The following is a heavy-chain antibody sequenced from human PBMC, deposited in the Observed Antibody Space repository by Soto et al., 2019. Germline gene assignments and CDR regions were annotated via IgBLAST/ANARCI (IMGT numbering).Heavy chain of an antibody. J-gene: IGHJ4*02. CDR2: IDWDGDT. CDR3: ARSLNYDFWTGYFFDF. CDR1: GFSLTTRSMC. V-gene: IGHV2-70*01. Sequence: SGPTLVNPTQTLTLTCTLSGFSLTTRSMCVSWIRQSPGKALEWLALIDWDGDTYYSTSLKTRLTISRDTSTNQVVLTMTNLDTADTATYFCARSLNYDFWTGYFFDFWGQGALVTVSS. D-gene: IGHD3-3*01.